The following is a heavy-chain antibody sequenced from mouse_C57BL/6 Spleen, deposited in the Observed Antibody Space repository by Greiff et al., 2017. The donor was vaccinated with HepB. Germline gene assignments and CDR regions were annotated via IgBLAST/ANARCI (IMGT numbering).Heavy chain of an antibody. J-gene: IGHJ2*01. CDR3: ERYDYDGSSEGGVDY. V-gene: IGHV1-7*01. CDR2: INPSSGYT. CDR1: GYNFTSDW. Sequence: VQLQQSGAELAKPGASVKLSCKASGYNFTSDWMPWVKQRLGQGLEWIGDINPSSGYTKYNQKFKDKATLTADKSSSTAYMQLSSLTYEDSAGYYGERYDYDGSSEGGVDYWGQGTTLTVSS. D-gene: IGHD1-1*01.